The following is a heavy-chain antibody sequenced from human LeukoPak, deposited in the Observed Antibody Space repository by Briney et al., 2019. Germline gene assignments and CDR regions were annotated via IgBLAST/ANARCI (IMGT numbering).Heavy chain of an antibody. J-gene: IGHJ6*03. Sequence: GRSLRLSCAASGFTFSSYAMHWVRQAPGKGLEWVAVISYDGSNKYYADSVKGRFTTSRDNSKNTLYLQMNSLRAEDTAVYYCARDIGSSNYYYMDVWGKGTTVTVSS. CDR1: GFTFSSYA. V-gene: IGHV3-30-3*01. CDR2: ISYDGSNK. CDR3: ARDIGSSNYYYMDV. D-gene: IGHD6-6*01.